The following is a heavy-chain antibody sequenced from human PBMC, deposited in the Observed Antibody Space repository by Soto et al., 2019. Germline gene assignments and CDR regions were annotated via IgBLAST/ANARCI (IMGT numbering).Heavy chain of an antibody. J-gene: IGHJ4*02. CDR1: GYMFTSYW. CDR2: IHGGDSNT. Sequence: PGESLKISCKGSGYMFTSYWIGWVRQMPGKGLEWMGIIHGGDSNTRYSPSFDGQVTISTDKSINTAYLQWSSLKASDTAMYYCARRITSSTGWDYWDQGTLVTVSS. CDR3: ARRITSSTGWDY. V-gene: IGHV5-51*01. D-gene: IGHD6-19*01.